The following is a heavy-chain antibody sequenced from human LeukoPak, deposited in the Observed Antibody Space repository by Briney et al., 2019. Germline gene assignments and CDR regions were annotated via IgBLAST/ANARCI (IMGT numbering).Heavy chain of an antibody. J-gene: IGHJ5*02. CDR3: ARDLGYSGYDYRYNWFDP. CDR2: IKQDGSEK. CDR1: GFTFSSYW. Sequence: GGSLRLSCAASGFTFSSYWMSWVRQAPGKGLEWVANIKQDGSEKYYVDSVKGRFTISRDNAKNSLYLQMNSLRAEDTSVYYCARDLGYSGYDYRYNWFDPWGQGTLVTVSS. V-gene: IGHV3-7*01. D-gene: IGHD5-12*01.